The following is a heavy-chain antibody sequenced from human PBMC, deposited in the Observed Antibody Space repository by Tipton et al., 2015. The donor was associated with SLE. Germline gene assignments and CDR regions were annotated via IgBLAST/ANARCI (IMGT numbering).Heavy chain of an antibody. CDR3: ARDRVNYYGPDAFDI. V-gene: IGHV1-8*01. J-gene: IGHJ3*02. CDR2: MNPNSGNT. D-gene: IGHD3-10*01. CDR1: GYTFTSYD. Sequence: QLVQSGAEVKKPGASVKVSCKASGYTFTSYDINWVRQATGQGLEWMGWMNPNSGNTGYAQKFQGRVTMTRNTFISTAYMELSSLTAEDTAVYYCARDRVNYYGPDAFDIWGQGTMVTVSS.